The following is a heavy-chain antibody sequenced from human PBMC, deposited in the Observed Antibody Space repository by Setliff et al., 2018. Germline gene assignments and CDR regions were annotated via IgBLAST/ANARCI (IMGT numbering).Heavy chain of an antibody. Sequence: SETRSLTCAVYGGSFSGYYWSWIRQPPGKGLEWIGEINHSGSTNYNPSLKSRVTISVDTSKNQFSLKLSSVTAADTAVYYCARVPWYYNFWSGYTRDYFDYWGQGTLVTVSS. J-gene: IGHJ4*02. CDR2: INHSGST. CDR1: GGSFSGYY. CDR3: ARVPWYYNFWSGYTRDYFDY. D-gene: IGHD3-3*01. V-gene: IGHV4-34*01.